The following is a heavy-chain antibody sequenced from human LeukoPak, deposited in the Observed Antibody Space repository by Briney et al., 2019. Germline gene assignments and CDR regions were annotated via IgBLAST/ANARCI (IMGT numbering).Heavy chain of an antibody. D-gene: IGHD6-13*01. V-gene: IGHV4-30-4*08. CDR2: IYYSGST. J-gene: IGHJ2*01. CDR1: GGSISSGDYY. Sequence: SETLSLTCTVSGGSISSGDYYWSWIRQPPGKGLEWIGYIYYSGSTYYNPSLKSRVTISVDTSKNQFSLKLSSVTAADTAVYYCARRDSSSWSRYFDLWGRGTLVTVSS. CDR3: ARRDSSSWSRYFDL.